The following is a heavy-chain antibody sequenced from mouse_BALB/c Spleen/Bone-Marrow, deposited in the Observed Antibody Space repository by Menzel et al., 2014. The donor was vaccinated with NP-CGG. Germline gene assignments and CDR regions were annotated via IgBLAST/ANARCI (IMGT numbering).Heavy chain of an antibody. CDR1: GYTFSSYW. J-gene: IGHJ2*01. Sequence: VQLQQSGAELMKPGASVKISCKATGYTFSSYWIEWVKQRPGHGLEWIGEILPGSGSTNYNEKFKGKATFTADTSSNTAYMQLSSLTSEDSAVYYCARLNYYGSLDYWGQGTTLTASS. D-gene: IGHD1-1*01. CDR3: ARLNYYGSLDY. V-gene: IGHV1-9*01. CDR2: ILPGSGST.